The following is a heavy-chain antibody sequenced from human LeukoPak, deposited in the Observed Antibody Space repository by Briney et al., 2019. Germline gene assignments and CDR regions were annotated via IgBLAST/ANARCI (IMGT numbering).Heavy chain of an antibody. D-gene: IGHD6-19*01. CDR2: ISYDGSNK. CDR1: GFTFSSYA. CDR3: ARGESSGSFVY. J-gene: IGHJ4*02. Sequence: GRSLRLSCAASGFTFSSYAMHWVRQAPGKGLEWVAVISYDGSNKYYADSVKGRFTISRDNSKNTLYLQMNSLRAEDTAVYYCARGESSGSFVYWGQGTLVTVSS. V-gene: IGHV3-30*04.